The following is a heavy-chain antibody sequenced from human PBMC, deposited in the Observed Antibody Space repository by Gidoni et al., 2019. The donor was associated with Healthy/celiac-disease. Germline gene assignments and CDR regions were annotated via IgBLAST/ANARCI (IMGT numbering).Heavy chain of an antibody. D-gene: IGHD2-15*01. Sequence: VQLVQSGAEVKKPGESLKISCKGSGYSFTSYWIGWVRQMPGKGLEWMGIIYPGDSATRYSPSFQGQVTISADKSISTAYLQWSSLKASDTAMYYGARHTRDIVVVVAATPGAGYYGMDVWGQGTTVTVSS. CDR2: IYPGDSAT. V-gene: IGHV5-51*01. J-gene: IGHJ6*02. CDR3: ARHTRDIVVVVAATPGAGYYGMDV. CDR1: GYSFTSYW.